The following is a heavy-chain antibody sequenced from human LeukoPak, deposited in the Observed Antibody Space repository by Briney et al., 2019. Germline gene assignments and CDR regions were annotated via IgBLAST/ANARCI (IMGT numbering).Heavy chain of an antibody. CDR1: GYTFTSYG. CDR3: ARDYDFWSGSAGRLDY. J-gene: IGHJ4*02. CDR2: ISAYNGNT. V-gene: IGHV1-18*01. Sequence: ASVKVSCKASGYTFTSYGISWVRQAPGQGLEWMGWISAYNGNTNYAQKLQGRVTMTTDTSTSTAYMELRSLRSDDTAVYYCARDYDFWSGSAGRLDYWGQGTLVTVSS. D-gene: IGHD3-3*01.